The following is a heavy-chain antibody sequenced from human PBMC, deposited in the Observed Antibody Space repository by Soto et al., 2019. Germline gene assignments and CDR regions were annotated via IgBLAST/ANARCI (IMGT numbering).Heavy chain of an antibody. J-gene: IGHJ4*02. CDR2: IRSKSYSFTT. Sequence: EVQLVESGGGLVQPGGSLRLSCAAFGFTFSDHYMDWVRQAPGKGLEWVGRIRSKSYSFTTEYAPSVKGRFTISRDDSTNSLYLQMNSLQTDDTAVYYCSTLPRSGFYLDYWGQGTLVTVSS. V-gene: IGHV3-72*01. D-gene: IGHD3-3*01. CDR3: STLPRSGFYLDY. CDR1: GFTFSDHY.